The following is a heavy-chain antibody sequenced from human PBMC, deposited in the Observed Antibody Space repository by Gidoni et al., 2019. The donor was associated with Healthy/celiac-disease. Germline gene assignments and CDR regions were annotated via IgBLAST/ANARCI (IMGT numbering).Heavy chain of an antibody. V-gene: IGHV3-23*01. D-gene: IGHD3-3*01. Sequence: EVQLLESGGGFVQPGGSLRLSCAASGFTFSSYAMSWVRQAPGKGLAWVSAISGRGGSTYYADSVKGRFTISRDNSKNTLYLQMNSLRAEDTAVYYCAKGGGNRYDFWSGYYHIFDYWGQGTLVTVSS. CDR2: ISGRGGST. CDR1: GFTFSSYA. J-gene: IGHJ4*02. CDR3: AKGGGNRYDFWSGYYHIFDY.